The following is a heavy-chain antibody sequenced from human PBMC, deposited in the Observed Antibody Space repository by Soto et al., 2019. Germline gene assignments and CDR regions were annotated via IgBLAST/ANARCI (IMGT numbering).Heavy chain of an antibody. V-gene: IGHV3-23*01. D-gene: IGHD6-13*01. CDR2: ISNNGGST. Sequence: PGGSLRLSCAASGFTFSSYALTWVRQTPGKGLEWVSAISNNGGSTYYADSVKGRFTVSRDNSKNTLYLQMNSLRAEDTAVYYCAKGYIAGPTGCFDLWGQGILVTVSS. CDR3: AKGYIAGPTGCFDL. CDR1: GFTFSSYA. J-gene: IGHJ5*02.